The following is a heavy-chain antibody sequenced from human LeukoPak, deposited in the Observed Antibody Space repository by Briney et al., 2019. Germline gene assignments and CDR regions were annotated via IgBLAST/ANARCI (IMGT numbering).Heavy chain of an antibody. CDR2: IYYSGST. CDR1: GGSISSYY. Sequence: PSETLSLTCTVSGGSISSYYWSWIRQPPGKGLEWIGYIYYSGSTNYNPSLKSRVTISVDTSKNQFSLKLSSVTAADTAVYYCARNEGSSGWYYFDYWGQGTLVTVSS. D-gene: IGHD6-19*01. J-gene: IGHJ4*02. CDR3: ARNEGSSGWYYFDY. V-gene: IGHV4-59*01.